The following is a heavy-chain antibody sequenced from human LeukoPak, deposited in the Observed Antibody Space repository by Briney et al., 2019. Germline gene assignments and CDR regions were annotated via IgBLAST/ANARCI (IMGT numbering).Heavy chain of an antibody. CDR1: GGTFSSYA. J-gene: IGHJ5*02. Sequence: SVKVSRKASGGTFSSYAISWVRQAPGQGLEWMGGIIPIFGTANYAQKFQGRVTITTDESTSTAYMELSSLRSEDTAVYYCARSSSSWGRNWFDPWGQGTLVTVSS. CDR2: IIPIFGTA. CDR3: ARSSSSWGRNWFDP. D-gene: IGHD6-13*01. V-gene: IGHV1-69*05.